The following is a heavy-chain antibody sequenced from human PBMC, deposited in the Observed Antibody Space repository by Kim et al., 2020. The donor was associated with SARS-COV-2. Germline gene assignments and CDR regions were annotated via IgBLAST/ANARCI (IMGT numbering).Heavy chain of an antibody. J-gene: IGHJ4*02. CDR3: ARFGLDGYSYGLVVDY. CDR2: IIPILGIA. V-gene: IGHV1-69*04. D-gene: IGHD5-18*01. Sequence: SVKVSCKASGGTFSSYAISWVRQAPGQGLEWMGRIIPILGIANYAQKFQGRVTITADKSTSTAYMELSSLRSEDTAVYYCARFGLDGYSYGLVVDYWGQGTLVTVSS. CDR1: GGTFSSYA.